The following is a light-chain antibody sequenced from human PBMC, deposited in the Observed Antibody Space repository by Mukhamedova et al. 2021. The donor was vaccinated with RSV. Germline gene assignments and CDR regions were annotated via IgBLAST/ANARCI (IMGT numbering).Light chain of an antibody. CDR2: GVS. V-gene: IGLV2-14*01. J-gene: IGLJ2*01. CDR3: SSYTTNNPKI. Sequence: GVSNRPSGVSNRFSGSKSGNTASLTISGLQAEDEADYYCSSYTTNNPKIFGGWTKLTVL.